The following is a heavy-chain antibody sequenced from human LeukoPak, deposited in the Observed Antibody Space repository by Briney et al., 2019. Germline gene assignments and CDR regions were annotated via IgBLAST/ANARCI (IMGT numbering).Heavy chain of an antibody. CDR2: IIPIFGTA. CDR3: ARGLIAVAGTCWFDP. D-gene: IGHD6-19*01. CDR1: GGTFSSYA. Sequence: SVKVSCKASGGTFSSYAISWVRQAPGQGLEWVGGIIPIFGTANYAQKFQGRVTITADESTSTAYMELSSLRSEDTAVYYCARGLIAVAGTCWFDPWGQGTLVTVSS. V-gene: IGHV1-69*13. J-gene: IGHJ5*02.